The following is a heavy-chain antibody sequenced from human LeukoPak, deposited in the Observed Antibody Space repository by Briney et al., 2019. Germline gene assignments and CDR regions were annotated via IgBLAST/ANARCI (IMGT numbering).Heavy chain of an antibody. D-gene: IGHD4-17*01. Sequence: PGGSLRLSCAASGFTFSSYAMHWVRQAPGKGLEWVAVISYDGASKYYADPVKGRFTVSRDNSKNTLYLQMNSLRVEDTAVYYCARETGSAVGSTDFDYWGQGTLVTVSS. CDR1: GFTFSSYA. CDR3: ARETGSAVGSTDFDY. V-gene: IGHV3-30-3*01. J-gene: IGHJ4*02. CDR2: ISYDGASK.